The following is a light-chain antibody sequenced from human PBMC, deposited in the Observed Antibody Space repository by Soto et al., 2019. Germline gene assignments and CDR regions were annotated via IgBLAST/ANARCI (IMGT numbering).Light chain of an antibody. V-gene: IGKV3-11*01. CDR2: DTS. CDR1: QSVNNY. Sequence: SVLTQSPATLSLSPGESATLSCRASQSVNNYLAWYQQKPGQAPRLLSYDTSDRASGIPARFSGSGSGTDFTLTISSREPEDFAGFYCQQRSVWPWTFGQGTKVEIK. J-gene: IGKJ1*01. CDR3: QQRSVWPWT.